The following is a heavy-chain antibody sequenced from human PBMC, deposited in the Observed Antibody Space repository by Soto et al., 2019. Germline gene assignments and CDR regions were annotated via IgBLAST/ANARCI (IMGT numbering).Heavy chain of an antibody. CDR1: GYTFTSYD. CDR2: MNPNSGGT. CDR3: ARDPGCTNGVCSYYGMDV. J-gene: IGHJ6*02. D-gene: IGHD2-8*01. Sequence: GASVKVSSKASGYTFTSYDINWVRQATGQGLEWMGWMNPNSGGTNYAQKFQGWVTMTRDTSISTAYMELSRLRSDDTAVYYCARDPGCTNGVCSYYGMDVWGQGTTVTVSS. V-gene: IGHV1-2*04.